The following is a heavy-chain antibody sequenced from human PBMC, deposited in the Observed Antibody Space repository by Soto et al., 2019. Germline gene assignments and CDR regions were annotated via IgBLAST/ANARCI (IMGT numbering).Heavy chain of an antibody. CDR3: AKDGSSGYHPGDY. D-gene: IGHD3-22*01. J-gene: IGHJ4*02. Sequence: QVQLVESGGGVVQPGRSLRLSCAASGFTFSSYGMHWVRQAPGKGLEWVAVISYDGSNKYYADSVKGRFTISRDNSKNTLYLQMNSLRAEDTAVYYCAKDGSSGYHPGDYWGQGTLVTVSS. CDR1: GFTFSSYG. V-gene: IGHV3-30*18. CDR2: ISYDGSNK.